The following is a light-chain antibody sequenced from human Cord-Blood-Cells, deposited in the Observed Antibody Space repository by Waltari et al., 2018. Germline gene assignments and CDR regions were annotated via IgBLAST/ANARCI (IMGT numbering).Light chain of an antibody. Sequence: SYELTQPPSVSVSPGQTASITRSGDKLGDKHACWYQQKPGQSPVLVIYQDSKRPSGIPERFSGSNSGNTATLTISGTQAMDEADYYCQAWDSSTYVFGTGTKVTVL. CDR3: QAWDSSTYV. CDR1: KLGDKH. CDR2: QDS. V-gene: IGLV3-1*01. J-gene: IGLJ1*01.